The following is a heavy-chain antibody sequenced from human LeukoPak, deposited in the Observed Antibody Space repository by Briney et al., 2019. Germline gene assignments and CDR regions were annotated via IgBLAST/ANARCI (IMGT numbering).Heavy chain of an antibody. V-gene: IGHV1-2*02. Sequence: ASVKVSCKASGYTFTGYYIHWVRQAPGQGLEWMGWINPNSGGTNYAPTFQGRVTMTRDTSTSTVYMELSSLRSDDTAVYYCARPLGSLKEYWWFDPWGQGTLVTVSS. CDR3: ARPLGSLKEYWWFDP. D-gene: IGHD2/OR15-2a*01. J-gene: IGHJ5*02. CDR2: INPNSGGT. CDR1: GYTFTGYY.